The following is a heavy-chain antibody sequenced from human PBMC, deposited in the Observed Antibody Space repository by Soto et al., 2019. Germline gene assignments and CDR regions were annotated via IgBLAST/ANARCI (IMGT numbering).Heavy chain of an antibody. D-gene: IGHD5-12*01. J-gene: IGHJ6*02. CDR2: IYHSGST. CDR3: ARHPYLLVDTMDYYYYCMYV. V-gene: IGHV4-4*02. Sequence: SETLSLTCAVSGGSISSSNWWSWVRQPPGKGLEWIGEIYHSGSTNYNPSLKSRVTISVDKSKNQFSLKLSSVTAADTAVYYCARHPYLLVDTMDYYYYCMYVRGQGTTVTVAS. CDR1: GGSISSSNW.